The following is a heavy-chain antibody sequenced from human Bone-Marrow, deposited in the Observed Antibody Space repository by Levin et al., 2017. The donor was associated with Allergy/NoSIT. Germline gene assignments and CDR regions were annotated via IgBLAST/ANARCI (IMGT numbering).Heavy chain of an antibody. CDR3: TRPVRRGGFCSSTSYSNYIDP. J-gene: IGHJ5*01. Sequence: RSGGSLRLSCAVSGGSFSGYFWTWIRQPPGKGLEWIGEINHRGGASYNPSLKSRVSISIDTSKNQFPLRLSSVTAADTALYYNTRPVRRGGFCSSTSYSNYIDPWDQGTLVTVCS. CDR1: GGSFSGYF. D-gene: IGHD2-2*01. CDR2: INHRGGA. V-gene: IGHV4-34*01.